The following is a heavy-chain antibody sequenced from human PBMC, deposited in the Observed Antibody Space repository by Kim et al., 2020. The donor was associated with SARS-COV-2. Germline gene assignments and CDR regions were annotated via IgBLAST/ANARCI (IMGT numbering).Heavy chain of an antibody. Sequence: ADSVKGRFTISRDNAKNSLYLQMNGLRAEDTAVYYCARVGYYGSGSYLDYWGQGTLVTVSS. CDR3: ARVGYYGSGSYLDY. D-gene: IGHD3-10*01. J-gene: IGHJ4*02. V-gene: IGHV3-11*05.